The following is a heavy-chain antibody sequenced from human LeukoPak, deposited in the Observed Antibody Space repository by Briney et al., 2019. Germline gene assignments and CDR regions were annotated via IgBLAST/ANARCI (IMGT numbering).Heavy chain of an antibody. J-gene: IGHJ5*02. Sequence: GGSLRLSCAASGFTVSSNYMSWVRQAPGKGLEWVSVIYSGGSTYYADSVKGRFTISRHNSKNTLYLQMNSLRVEDTAVYYCARDQSSSSWYPGWFDPWGQGTLVTVSS. CDR1: GFTVSSNY. CDR2: IYSGGST. D-gene: IGHD6-13*01. CDR3: ARDQSSSSWYPGWFDP. V-gene: IGHV3-53*04.